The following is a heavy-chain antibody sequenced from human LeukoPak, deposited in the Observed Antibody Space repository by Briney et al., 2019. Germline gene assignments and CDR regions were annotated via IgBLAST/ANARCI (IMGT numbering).Heavy chain of an antibody. V-gene: IGHV3-21*01. Sequence: GGSLRPSCAASGFTFSSYSMNWVRQAPGKGLEWVSSISSSSSYIYYADSVKGRFTISRDNAKNSLYLQMNSLRAEDTAVYYCARVVGIGVPAALDYWGQGTLVTVSS. CDR1: GFTFSSYS. J-gene: IGHJ4*02. CDR2: ISSSSSYI. D-gene: IGHD2-2*01. CDR3: ARVVGIGVPAALDY.